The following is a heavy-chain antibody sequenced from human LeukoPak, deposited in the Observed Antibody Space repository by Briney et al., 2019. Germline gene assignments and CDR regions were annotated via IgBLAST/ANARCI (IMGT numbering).Heavy chain of an antibody. V-gene: IGHV3-53*01. CDR3: ARDLNYYDSSGYGH. CDR1: GFTFSTNY. Sequence: GGSLRLSCAASGFTFSTNYMSWVRQAPGKGLEGASVIYSGGSPYYADSVKGRFTISRDNSKNTLYLQMNSLRAEDTAVYYCARDLNYYDSSGYGHWGQGTLVTVSS. D-gene: IGHD3-22*01. CDR2: IYSGGSP. J-gene: IGHJ4*02.